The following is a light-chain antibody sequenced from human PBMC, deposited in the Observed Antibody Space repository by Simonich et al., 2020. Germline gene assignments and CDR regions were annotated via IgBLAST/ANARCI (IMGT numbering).Light chain of an antibody. J-gene: IGLJ3*02. CDR3: SSYTSSSTWV. CDR2: DVR. CDR1: SSDVGGYNY. V-gene: IGLV2-14*01. Sequence: QSALTQPASMSGSPGQSITISCTGTSSDVGGYNYVSWYQQHPGKAPKLMIYDVRRRPSGVSNRFSGSKSGNTASLTISGLQAEDEADYYCSSYTSSSTWVFGGGTKLTVL.